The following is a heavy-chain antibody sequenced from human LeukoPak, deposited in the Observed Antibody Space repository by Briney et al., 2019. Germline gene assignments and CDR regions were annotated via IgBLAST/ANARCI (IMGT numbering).Heavy chain of an antibody. Sequence: GGSLRLSCAASGFTVSSNYMSWVRRAPGKGLEWVSVIYSGGSTYYADSVKGRFTISRDNAKNSLYLRMNSLRAEDTAVYYCARAGNHRNSGYDYWGQGTLVTVSS. CDR1: GFTVSSNY. D-gene: IGHD5-12*01. CDR3: ARAGNHRNSGYDY. V-gene: IGHV3-66*01. J-gene: IGHJ4*02. CDR2: IYSGGST.